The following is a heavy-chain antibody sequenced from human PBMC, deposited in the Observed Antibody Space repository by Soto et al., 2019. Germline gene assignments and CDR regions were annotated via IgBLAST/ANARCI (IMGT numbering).Heavy chain of an antibody. D-gene: IGHD2-2*01. CDR1: GGSISSSSSS. CDR3: ARTYVTDVVVVPASKDYMDV. Sequence: QLQLQESGPGLVKPSETLSLTCTVSGGSISSSSSSWGWIRQPPGKGLEWLGIISYSGSTYYSPSLKSRVTISVDASKNLFSLKLSSVTAADKAVYYCARTYVTDVVVVPASKDYMDVWGKGTTVTVSS. V-gene: IGHV4-39*01. J-gene: IGHJ6*03. CDR2: ISYSGST.